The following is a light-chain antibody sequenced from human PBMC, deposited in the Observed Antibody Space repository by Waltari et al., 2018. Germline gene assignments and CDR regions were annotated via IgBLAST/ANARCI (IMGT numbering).Light chain of an antibody. V-gene: IGKV3-15*01. J-gene: IGKJ4*01. Sequence: EIVMTQSPATLSVSPGETVSLPCRASQSVRSNLAWYQQKPGQSPRLLIYGASTRATGSPARFSGSGSGTEFTLVISSLQSEDFAIFYCQQYNNWPPLTFGQGTKVEIK. CDR2: GAS. CDR1: QSVRSN. CDR3: QQYNNWPPLT.